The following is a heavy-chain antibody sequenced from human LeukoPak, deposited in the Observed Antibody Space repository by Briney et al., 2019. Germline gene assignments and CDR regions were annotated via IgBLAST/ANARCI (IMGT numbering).Heavy chain of an antibody. V-gene: IGHV3-23*01. J-gene: IGHJ4*02. CDR2: ISGSGGST. CDR3: AKGFRIYDPFDS. D-gene: IGHD2/OR15-2a*01. CDR1: GFTFSSYA. Sequence: QSGGSLRLSCAASGFTFSSYAMSWVRQAPGKGLEWVSAISGSGGSTYYADSVKGRFTISRDNSKNTLYLQMDSLRAEDTAIYYCAKGFRIYDPFDSWGQGTLVTVSS.